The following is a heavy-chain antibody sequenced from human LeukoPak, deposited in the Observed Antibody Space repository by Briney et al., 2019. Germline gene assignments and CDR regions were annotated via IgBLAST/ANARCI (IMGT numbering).Heavy chain of an antibody. CDR2: ISSSGTTI. CDR3: ARGSVGSGHDAFDI. J-gene: IGHJ3*02. CDR1: GFTFSDYY. V-gene: IGHV3-11*01. Sequence: GGSLRLSCAASGFTFSDYYMSWIRQAPGKGLEWISYISSSGTTIYYADSVKGRFTISRDNARNSLYLQMNSLRAEDTAVYYCARGSVGSGHDAFDIWGQGTMVTVSS. D-gene: IGHD2-15*01.